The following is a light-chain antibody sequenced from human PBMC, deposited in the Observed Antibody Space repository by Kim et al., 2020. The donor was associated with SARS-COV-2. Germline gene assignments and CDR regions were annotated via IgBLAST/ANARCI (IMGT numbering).Light chain of an antibody. J-gene: IGLJ3*02. CDR2: DVS. CDR3: SSYTSHNTWV. V-gene: IGLV2-14*03. Sequence: QSALTQPASVSGSPGQRITISCTGTSSDFGGYNFVYWYQDPTGKATKVMIYDVSKRPAGLSNCFSGTKSGDAASLTISVLQADDEAYYCCSSYTSHNTWVFGGGTQLTVL. CDR1: SSDFGGYNF.